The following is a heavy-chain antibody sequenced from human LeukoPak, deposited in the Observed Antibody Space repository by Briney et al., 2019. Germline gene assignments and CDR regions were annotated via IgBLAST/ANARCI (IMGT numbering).Heavy chain of an antibody. D-gene: IGHD4-23*01. CDR2: IIPILGIA. CDR3: ARRTVVTRGDAFDI. V-gene: IGHV1-69*04. Sequence: GASVKVSCKASGGTFSSYAISWVRQAPGQGLEWMGRIIPILGIANYAQKFQGRVTITADKSTSTAYMELSSLRSEDTAVYYCARRTVVTRGDAFDIWGQGTMVTVSS. CDR1: GGTFSSYA. J-gene: IGHJ3*02.